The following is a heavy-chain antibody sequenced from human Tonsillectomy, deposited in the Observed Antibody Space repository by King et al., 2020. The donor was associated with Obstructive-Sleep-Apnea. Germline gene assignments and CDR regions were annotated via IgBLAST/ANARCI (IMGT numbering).Heavy chain of an antibody. D-gene: IGHD3-22*01. CDR3: ARIVVPNYFDY. Sequence: PLQESGPGLVKPSETLSLSCTVSGGSIRTNTYYWGWIRQPPGKGLEWIGNIDYSGRTFYNPSLKSRVTISVDTSKNRFSLKLSSMTAADTAVYYCARIVVPNYFDYWGQGTLVTVSS. CDR2: IDYSGRT. V-gene: IGHV4-39*07. J-gene: IGHJ4*02. CDR1: GGSIRTNTYY.